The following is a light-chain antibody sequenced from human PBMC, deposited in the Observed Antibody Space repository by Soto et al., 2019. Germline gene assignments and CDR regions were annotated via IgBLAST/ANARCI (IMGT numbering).Light chain of an antibody. CDR3: QTWGTGIGV. V-gene: IGLV4-69*01. CDR2: LNSDGSH. CDR1: SGHTNYA. J-gene: IGLJ3*02. Sequence: QPVLSQSPSASASLGASVKLTCTLDSGHTNYAIAWHQQRPEKGPRYLIRLNSDGSHTKGDGIPDRFSGSSSGAERYLTISSLQSEDEADYYCQTWGTGIGVFGGGTKLTVL.